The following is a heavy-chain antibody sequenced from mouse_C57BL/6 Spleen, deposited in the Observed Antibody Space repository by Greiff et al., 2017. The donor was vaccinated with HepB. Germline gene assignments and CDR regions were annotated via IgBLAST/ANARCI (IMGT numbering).Heavy chain of an antibody. CDR1: GYTFTSYW. Sequence: QVQLQQSGTELVKPGASVKLSCKASGYTFTSYWMHWVKQRPGQGLEWIGNINPSNGGTNYNEKFKSKATLTVDKSSSTAYMQLSSLTSEDSAVYYCARERGYYYGHFDYWGQGTTLTVSS. J-gene: IGHJ2*01. CDR3: ARERGYYYGHFDY. D-gene: IGHD1-1*01. CDR2: INPSNGGT. V-gene: IGHV1-53*01.